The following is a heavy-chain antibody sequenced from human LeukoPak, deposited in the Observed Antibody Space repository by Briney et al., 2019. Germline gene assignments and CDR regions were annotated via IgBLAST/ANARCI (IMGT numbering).Heavy chain of an antibody. CDR1: GFTFSSYW. J-gene: IGHJ6*03. V-gene: IGHV3-74*01. CDR3: AREKQGDANGYYYYYMDV. D-gene: IGHD1-1*01. Sequence: PGGSLRLSCAASGFTFSSYWMHWVRQAPGKGLVWVSRINTDGSSTSYADSVKGRFTISRDNAKNTLYLQMNSLRAEDTAVYYCAREKQGDANGYYYYYMDVWGKGTTVTVSS. CDR2: INTDGSST.